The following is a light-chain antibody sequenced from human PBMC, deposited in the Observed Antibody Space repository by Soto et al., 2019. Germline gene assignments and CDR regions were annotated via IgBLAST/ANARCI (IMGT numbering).Light chain of an antibody. CDR3: QVWDSSSDRVV. Sequence: SYELTQPPSVSVAPGKTARITCGGNNIGSKSVHWYQQKPGQAPVLVIYYDSDRPSGIPERFSGSNSGNTATLTISRVEAGDEADYYCQVWDSSSDRVVFGGVTKLTVL. V-gene: IGLV3-21*04. J-gene: IGLJ2*01. CDR2: YDS. CDR1: NIGSKS.